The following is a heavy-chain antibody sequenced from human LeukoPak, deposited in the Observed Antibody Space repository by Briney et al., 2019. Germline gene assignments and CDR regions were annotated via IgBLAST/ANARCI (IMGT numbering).Heavy chain of an antibody. V-gene: IGHV1-2*02. CDR1: GYTFTGYY. J-gene: IGHJ5*02. D-gene: IGHD2-15*01. Sequence: ASVNVSCKASGYTFTGYYMHWVRQAPGQGLEWMGWINPNSGGTNYAQKFQGRVTMTRDTSISTAYMELSRLRSDDTAVNYCARDRVDIVVVVAANNWFDPWGQGTLVTVSS. CDR2: INPNSGGT. CDR3: ARDRVDIVVVVAANNWFDP.